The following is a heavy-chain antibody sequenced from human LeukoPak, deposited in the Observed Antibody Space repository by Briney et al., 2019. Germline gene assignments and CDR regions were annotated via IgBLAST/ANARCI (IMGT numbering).Heavy chain of an antibody. CDR3: ARVSESGNSDY. Sequence: PGGSLRLFCAASGFSFTSYGMHWVRQAPGKGLEWVAVIWYDGTNKYYADSVKGRFTISRDTSNNMLYLQMNSLRAEDTAVYYCARVSESGNSDYWGQGTLVTVSS. J-gene: IGHJ4*02. CDR2: IWYDGTNK. V-gene: IGHV3-33*01. D-gene: IGHD4-23*01. CDR1: GFSFTSYG.